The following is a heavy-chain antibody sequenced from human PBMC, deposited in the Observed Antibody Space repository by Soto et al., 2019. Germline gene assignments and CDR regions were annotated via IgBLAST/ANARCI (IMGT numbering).Heavy chain of an antibody. J-gene: IGHJ6*03. CDR2: IRSKANNYAT. V-gene: IGHV3-73*01. D-gene: IGHD3-3*01. CDR1: GFTFSGSA. Sequence: EVQLVESGGGLVQPGGSLKLSCAASGFTFSGSAMHWVRQASGKGLAWVGRIRSKANNYATAYGASVKGRFTISRDDSKNTAYLRMNSLKTEDTAVYYCSRQASDFWSGKPQYYMDVWGKGTMVTVSS. CDR3: SRQASDFWSGKPQYYMDV.